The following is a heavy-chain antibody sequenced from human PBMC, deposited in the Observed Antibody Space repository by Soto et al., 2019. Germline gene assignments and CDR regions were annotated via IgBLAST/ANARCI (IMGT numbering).Heavy chain of an antibody. CDR1: GFTFSNYG. J-gene: IGHJ4*02. V-gene: IGHV3-33*01. Sequence: PGGSLRLSCAASGFTFSNYGMYWVRQAPGKGLEWVAVIWYDGSKKYYADSAKGRFTISRDNSKNTLGLQMNSLRAEDTAVYYCARDMGRGNSWYYFDYWGRGTLVTVSS. CDR3: ARDMGRGNSWYYFDY. D-gene: IGHD6-13*01. CDR2: IWYDGSKK.